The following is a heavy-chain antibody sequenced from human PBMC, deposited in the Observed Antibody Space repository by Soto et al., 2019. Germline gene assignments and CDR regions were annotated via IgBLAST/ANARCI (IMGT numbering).Heavy chain of an antibody. D-gene: IGHD3-10*01. CDR3: ARFNLRSFSGSYFSYYYGMDV. CDR1: GYSFTDYH. J-gene: IGHJ6*02. V-gene: IGHV1-2*06. Sequence: ASVKVSCKASGYSFTDYHIHWVRQAPGQGLEWLGRINPKSGGTNYAQKFQGRVTMTRDTSISTAYMELSRLRSDDTAVYYCARFNLRSFSGSYFSYYYGMDVWGQGTTVTVSS. CDR2: INPKSGGT.